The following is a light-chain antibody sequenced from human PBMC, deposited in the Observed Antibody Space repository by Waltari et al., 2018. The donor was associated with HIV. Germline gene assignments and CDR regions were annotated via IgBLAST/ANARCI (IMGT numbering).Light chain of an antibody. CDR1: SSDVGDYNS. J-gene: IGLJ1*01. CDR3: SSYSKSNSLV. V-gene: IGLV2-14*01. CDR2: EVS. Sequence: QSVLTQPASVSGSPGQSITISCTGASSDVGDYNSVSWYQQSPGQAPKLLIYEVSDRPSGVSNRCSGSKAGNTASLTISGLQPEDESNYYCSSYSKSNSLVFGTGTKVTVL.